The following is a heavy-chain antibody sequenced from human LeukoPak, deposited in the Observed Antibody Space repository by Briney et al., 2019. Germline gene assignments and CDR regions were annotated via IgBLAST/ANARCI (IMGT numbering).Heavy chain of an antibody. CDR1: GYTLTELS. J-gene: IGHJ4*02. CDR3: ATDSPMYSSGWSVKN. D-gene: IGHD6-19*01. CDR2: FDPEDGET. V-gene: IGHV1-24*01. Sequence: VASVKVSCKVSGYTLTELSMHWVRQAPGKGLEWMGGFDPEDGETIYAQKFQGRVTMTEDTSTDTAYMELSSLRSEDTAVYYCATDSPMYSSGWSVKNWGQGTLVTVSS.